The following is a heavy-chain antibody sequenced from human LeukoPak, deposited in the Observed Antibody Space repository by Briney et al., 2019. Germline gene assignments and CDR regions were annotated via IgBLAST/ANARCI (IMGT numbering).Heavy chain of an antibody. D-gene: IGHD1-7*01. V-gene: IGHV3-64*01. CDR2: ISSNGGST. Sequence: GGSLRLSCAASGFTYSSYAMHWVRQAPGKGLEYVSAISSNGGSTYYANSVKGRFTISRDNSKNTLYLQMGSLRAEDMAVYYCERDSEAGTTTKYYFDYWGQGTLVTVSS. CDR3: ERDSEAGTTTKYYFDY. CDR1: GFTYSSYA. J-gene: IGHJ4*02.